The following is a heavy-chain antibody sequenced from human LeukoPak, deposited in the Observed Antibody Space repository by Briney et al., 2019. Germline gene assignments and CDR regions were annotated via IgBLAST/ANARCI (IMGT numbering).Heavy chain of an antibody. CDR2: IYYSGRT. CDR1: GGSISSDH. CDR3: TRIFYYETGGYYPDH. Sequence: SETLSLTCTVSGGSISSDHWNWIRQPPGKGLEWIGCIYYSGRTYYNPSLKSRVTISVDMSKSQFSLRLTSVTAADTAVYYCTRIFYYETGGYYPDHWGQGTLVTVSS. J-gene: IGHJ4*02. V-gene: IGHV4-59*01. D-gene: IGHD3-22*01.